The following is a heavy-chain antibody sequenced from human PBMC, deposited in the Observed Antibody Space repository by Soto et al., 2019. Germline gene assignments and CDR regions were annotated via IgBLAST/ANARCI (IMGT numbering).Heavy chain of an antibody. V-gene: IGHV1-69*02. CDR3: ARGGVAAAGTFDY. CDR2: IIPILGIA. Sequence: QVQLVQSGAEVQKPGSSVKVSCKASGGTFSSYTISWVRQAPGQGLEWMGRIIPILGIANYAQKFQGRVTITADKSTSTAYMELSSLRSEDTAVYYCARGGVAAAGTFDYWGQGTLVTVSS. CDR1: GGTFSSYT. D-gene: IGHD6-13*01. J-gene: IGHJ4*02.